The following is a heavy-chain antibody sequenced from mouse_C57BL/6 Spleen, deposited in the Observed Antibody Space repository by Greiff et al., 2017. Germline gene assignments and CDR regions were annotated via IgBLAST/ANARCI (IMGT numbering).Heavy chain of an antibody. Sequence: QVQLQQPGTELVKPGASVKLSCKASGYTFTSYWMHWVKQRPGQGLEWIGNINPSNGGTNYNEKFKSKATLTVDKSSSTAYMHLSSLTSEDSAVYYCTRMGSREYYFDYWGQGTTLTVSS. J-gene: IGHJ2*01. V-gene: IGHV1-53*01. CDR1: GYTFTSYW. CDR2: INPSNGGT. D-gene: IGHD1-1*01. CDR3: TRMGSREYYFDY.